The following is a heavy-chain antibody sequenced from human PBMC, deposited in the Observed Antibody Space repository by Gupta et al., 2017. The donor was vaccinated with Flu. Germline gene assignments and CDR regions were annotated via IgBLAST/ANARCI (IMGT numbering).Heavy chain of an antibody. J-gene: IGHJ4*02. V-gene: IGHV4-38-2*02. CDR3: AREGGYDGSNYYQF. D-gene: IGHD3-22*01. CDR2: IYSSGST. Sequence: QVQLQESGPGLVKASETLSLTCAVSGYSIRTGYYWGWIRQPPGKGLEWIGNIYSSGSTYYNPSLKSRVTISVDTSKNQFSLKLRSVTATDTAVYYCAREGGYDGSNYYQFWGQGTLVAVSS. CDR1: GYSIRTGYY.